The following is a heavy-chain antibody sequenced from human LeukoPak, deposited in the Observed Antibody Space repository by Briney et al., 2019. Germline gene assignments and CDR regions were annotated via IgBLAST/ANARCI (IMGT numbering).Heavy chain of an antibody. CDR2: IYYSGST. CDR3: ARASGDYYYGMDV. D-gene: IGHD4-17*01. Sequence: SETLSLTCTVSGGSISSGGYYWSWIRQHPGKGLEWVGYIYYSGSTYYNPSLKSRVTISVDTSKNQFSLKLSSVTAADTAVYYCARASGDYYYGMDVWGKGTTVTVSS. CDR1: GGSISSGGYY. J-gene: IGHJ6*04. V-gene: IGHV4-31*03.